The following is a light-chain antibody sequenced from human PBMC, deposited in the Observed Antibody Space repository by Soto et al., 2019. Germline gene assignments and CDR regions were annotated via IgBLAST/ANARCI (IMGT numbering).Light chain of an antibody. CDR1: RTVVTY. J-gene: IGKJ1*01. CDR3: QHYNSYSEA. Sequence: DIQMTQSPSSLSASVGDRVTITCQASRTVVTYLNWYQQKPGKAPKLLISEASKLEAGVPTRFRGSGSGTEFTLTISSLQPDDFATYYCQHYNSYSEAFGQGTKV. V-gene: IGKV1-33*01. CDR2: EAS.